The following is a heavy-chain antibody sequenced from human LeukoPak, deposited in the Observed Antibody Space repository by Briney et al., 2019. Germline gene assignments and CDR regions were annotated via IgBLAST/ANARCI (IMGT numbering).Heavy chain of an antibody. J-gene: IGHJ4*02. CDR3: AARSSGNPYF. CDR1: GLTLSNYW. CDR2: IKQDGSEK. Sequence: QTGGSLRLSCTASGLTLSNYWMIWVRQAPGKGLQWVAKIKQDGSEKYYVDSVKGRFTISRDNAENSLYLQMNSLRVEDTAVYYCAARSSGNPYFWGQGTLVIVSS. D-gene: IGHD1-26*01. V-gene: IGHV3-7*03.